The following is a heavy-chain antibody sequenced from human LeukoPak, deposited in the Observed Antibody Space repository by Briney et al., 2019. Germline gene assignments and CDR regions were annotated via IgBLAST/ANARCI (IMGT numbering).Heavy chain of an antibody. Sequence: GGSLRLSCAASGFTFSSYAMHWVRQAPGKGLEYVSAISSNGGSTSYANSVKGRFTISRDNSKNTLYLQMGSLRAEDMAVYYCARVTRGYCSGGSCYFDYWGQGTLVTVSS. CDR2: ISSNGGST. V-gene: IGHV3-64*01. CDR1: GFTFSSYA. CDR3: ARVTRGYCSGGSCYFDY. J-gene: IGHJ4*02. D-gene: IGHD2-15*01.